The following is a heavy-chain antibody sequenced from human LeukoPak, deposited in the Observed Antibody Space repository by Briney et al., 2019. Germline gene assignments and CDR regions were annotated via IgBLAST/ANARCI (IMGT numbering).Heavy chain of an antibody. D-gene: IGHD4-23*01. J-gene: IGHJ4*02. V-gene: IGHV3-30*04. Sequence: HPGRSLRLSCAASGFTFSSYAMHWVRQAPGKGLEWVAVISYDGSNKYYADSVKGRFTISRDNSKNTLYLQMNSLRAEDTAVYYCARGAHKRDDYGGFFDYWGQKTLVTVSS. CDR1: GFTFSSYA. CDR3: ARGAHKRDDYGGFFDY. CDR2: ISYDGSNK.